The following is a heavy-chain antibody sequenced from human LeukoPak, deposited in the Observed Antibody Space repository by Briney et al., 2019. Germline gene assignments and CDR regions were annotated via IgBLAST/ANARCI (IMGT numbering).Heavy chain of an antibody. CDR2: IYYSGST. D-gene: IGHD2-2*01. CDR1: GGSISSYY. J-gene: IGHJ3*02. CDR3: ARMPGSNDAFDI. Sequence: SETLSLTCTVSGGSISSYYWSWIRQPPGKGLEWIGYIYYSGSTSYNPSLKSRVTISVDTSKNQFSLKLSSVTAADTAVYYCARMPGSNDAFDIWGQGTMVTVSS. V-gene: IGHV4-59*01.